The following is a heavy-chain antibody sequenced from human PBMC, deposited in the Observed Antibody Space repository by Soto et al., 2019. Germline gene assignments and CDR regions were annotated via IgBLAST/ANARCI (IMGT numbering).Heavy chain of an antibody. Sequence: ASVKVSCKSSGYTFTGYYMHWVRQAPGQEREWMGWINPSSGGTNYAQKFQGRGTMTRDTSISTAYMELSRLRSDDTAVYYCARTFPRREVHTAMGRREHAMDVWGQGTTVTGS. J-gene: IGHJ6*02. V-gene: IGHV1-2*02. CDR2: INPSSGGT. D-gene: IGHD5-18*01. CDR1: GYTFTGYY. CDR3: ARTFPRREVHTAMGRREHAMDV.